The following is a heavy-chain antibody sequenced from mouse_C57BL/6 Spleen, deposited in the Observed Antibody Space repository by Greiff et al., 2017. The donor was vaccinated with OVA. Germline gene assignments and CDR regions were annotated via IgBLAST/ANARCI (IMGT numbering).Heavy chain of an antibody. V-gene: IGHV1-69*01. CDR1: GYTFTSYW. J-gene: IGHJ2*01. Sequence: VKLQQPGAELVMPGASVKLSCKASGYTFTSYWMHWVKQRPGQGLEWIGEIDPSDSYTNYNQKFKGKSTLTVDKSSSTAYMQLSSLTSEDSAVYYCARRVGYFDYWGQGTTLTVSS. CDR2: IDPSDSYT. CDR3: ARRVGYFDY.